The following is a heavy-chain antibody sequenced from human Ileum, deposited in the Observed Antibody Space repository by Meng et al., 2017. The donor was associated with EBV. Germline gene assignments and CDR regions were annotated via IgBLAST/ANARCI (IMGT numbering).Heavy chain of an antibody. J-gene: IGHJ4*02. D-gene: IGHD2-15*01. CDR1: GGSISSYY. CDR2: IYYSGST. V-gene: IGHV4-59*08. CDR3: ARGGWSLDY. Sequence: QGQLQDAGPGLWKPSETLSLTCTVSGGSISSYYWSWIRQPPGKGLEWIGYIYYSGSTNYNPSLKSRVTISVDTSKNQFSLNLSSVTAADTAVYYCARGGWSLDYWGQGTLVTVSS.